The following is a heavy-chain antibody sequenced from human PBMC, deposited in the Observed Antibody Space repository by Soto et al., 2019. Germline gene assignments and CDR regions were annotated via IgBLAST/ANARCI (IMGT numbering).Heavy chain of an antibody. CDR2: ISGYNGDT. Sequence: QGQLVQSGAEVKKPGASVKVSFKASGYTFTRYGISWVRQAPGQGLEWMVWISGYNGDTNYAQKFQGRVTMSIDTSTSTAYMELRSLTSDDTAVYYCAKNGQPPYYYYGMDVWGQGTTVTVSS. J-gene: IGHJ6*02. V-gene: IGHV1-18*01. D-gene: IGHD2-8*01. CDR3: AKNGQPPYYYYGMDV. CDR1: GYTFTRYG.